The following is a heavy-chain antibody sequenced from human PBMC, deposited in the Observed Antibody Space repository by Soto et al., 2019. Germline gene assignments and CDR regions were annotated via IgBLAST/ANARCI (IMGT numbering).Heavy chain of an antibody. V-gene: IGHV1-3*01. J-gene: IGHJ6*03. Sequence: QVQLVQSGAEVKKPGASVKVSCKASGYTFTSYAMHWVRQAPGQRLEWMGWINAGNGNTKYSQKFQGRVTITRDTSASTAYMELSSLRSDDTAVYYCASGGEAVPGCPPGGYYYYPDVWGKSTTVTVTS. CDR2: INAGNGNT. D-gene: IGHD6-19*01. CDR1: GYTFTSYA. CDR3: ASGGEAVPGCPPGGYYYYPDV.